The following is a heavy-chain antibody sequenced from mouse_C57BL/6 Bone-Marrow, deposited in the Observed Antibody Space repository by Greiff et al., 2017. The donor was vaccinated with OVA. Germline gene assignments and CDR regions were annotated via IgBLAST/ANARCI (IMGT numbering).Heavy chain of an antibody. CDR2: IYPGSGST. CDR1: GYTFTSYW. J-gene: IGHJ4*01. V-gene: IGHV1-55*01. Sequence: QVQLQQPGAELVKPGASVKMSCKASGYTFTSYWITWVKQRPGQGLEWIGDIYPGSGSTNYNEKFKSKATLTVDTSSSTAYMHLSSLTSEDSAVYYCAFITTVVVYYAMDYWGQGTSVTVSS. D-gene: IGHD1-1*01. CDR3: AFITTVVVYYAMDY.